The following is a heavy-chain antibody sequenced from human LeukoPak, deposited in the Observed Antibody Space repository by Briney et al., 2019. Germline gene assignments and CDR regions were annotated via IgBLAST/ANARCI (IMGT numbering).Heavy chain of an antibody. CDR2: IYYSGST. Sequence: ASGTLSLTCAVSGGSISSSSYYWGWIRQPPGKGLEWIGSIYYSGSTYYNPSLKSRVTISVDTSKNQFSLKLSSVTAADTAVYYCATQYYDSSGYEGNSFDYWGQGTLVTVSS. V-gene: IGHV4-39*01. D-gene: IGHD3-22*01. J-gene: IGHJ4*02. CDR1: GGSISSSSYY. CDR3: ATQYYDSSGYEGNSFDY.